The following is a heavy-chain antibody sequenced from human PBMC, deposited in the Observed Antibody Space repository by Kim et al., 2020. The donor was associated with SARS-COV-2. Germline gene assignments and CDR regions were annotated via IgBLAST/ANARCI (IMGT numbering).Heavy chain of an antibody. CDR1: GFIVSTNY. J-gene: IGHJ4*02. D-gene: IGHD6-19*01. CDR3: ATHSSGWP. CDR2: IYSGGST. Sequence: GGSLRLSYAASGFIVSTNYMTWVRQAPGKGLEWVSTIYSGGSTYYADSVKGRFTISRDSSKNTLYLQMNSLRAEDTAVYYCATHSSGWPWGQGTLVTVSS. V-gene: IGHV3-53*01.